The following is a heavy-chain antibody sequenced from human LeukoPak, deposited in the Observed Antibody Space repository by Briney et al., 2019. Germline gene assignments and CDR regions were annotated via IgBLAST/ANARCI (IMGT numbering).Heavy chain of an antibody. CDR1: GFTLSSYS. CDR3: ARRVPNQVITDCFDY. Sequence: GGSLRLSCAASGFTLSSYSMNWVRQAPGKGLEWISFIDSSSRTIFYAESVKGRFTISRDNAKNSLFLQMNSLRAEDTAVYYCARRVPNQVITDCFDYWGQGTLVTVSS. CDR2: IDSSSRTI. V-gene: IGHV3-48*04. D-gene: IGHD3-16*01. J-gene: IGHJ4*02.